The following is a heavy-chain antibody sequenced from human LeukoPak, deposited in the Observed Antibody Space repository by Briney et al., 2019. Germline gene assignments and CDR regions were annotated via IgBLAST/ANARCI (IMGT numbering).Heavy chain of an antibody. CDR2: ISGSGGST. CDR1: GFTFSSYA. V-gene: IGHV3-23*01. CDR3: AKDNYVEMATNIDY. D-gene: IGHD5-24*01. J-gene: IGHJ4*02. Sequence: GGSLRLSCAASGFTFSSYAMSWVRQAPGKGLEWVSAISGSGGSTYYADSVKGRFTISRDNSKNTLYLQMNSLRAEDTAVYYCAKDNYVEMATNIDYWGQGTLVTVSS.